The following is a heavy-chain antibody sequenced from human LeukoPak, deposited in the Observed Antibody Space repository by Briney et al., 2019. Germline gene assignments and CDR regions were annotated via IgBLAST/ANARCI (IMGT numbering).Heavy chain of an antibody. CDR1: GYTFSSCA. Sequence: ASVKVSCKASGYTFSSCAINWERQAPGQGLEYMGWIDTKTGNPTYSQGFTGRFVFSLDTSVSTAYLQISSLKAEDTAVYYCAIHPSGSSGYFSYWGQGALVTVSS. CDR3: AIHPSGSSGYFSY. V-gene: IGHV7-4-1*02. CDR2: IDTKTGNP. D-gene: IGHD3-22*01. J-gene: IGHJ4*02.